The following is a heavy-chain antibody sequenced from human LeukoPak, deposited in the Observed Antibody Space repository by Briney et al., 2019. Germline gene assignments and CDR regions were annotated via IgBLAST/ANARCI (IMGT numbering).Heavy chain of an antibody. V-gene: IGHV3-53*01. Sequence: PGGSLRLSCAASGFTVSSNYVSWVRQAPGKGLEWVSVIYSGGSTYYADSVKGRFTISRDNSKNTLYLQMNSLRAEDTAVYYCARGYCSGGSCYFDYWGQGTLVTVSS. J-gene: IGHJ4*02. CDR3: ARGYCSGGSCYFDY. CDR1: GFTVSSNY. D-gene: IGHD2-15*01. CDR2: IYSGGST.